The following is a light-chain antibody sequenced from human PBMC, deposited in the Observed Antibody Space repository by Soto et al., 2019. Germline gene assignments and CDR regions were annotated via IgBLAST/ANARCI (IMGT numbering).Light chain of an antibody. Sequence: DIQMTQSPSSLSASVGDRVTITCRASQSISSYLNWYQQKPGKAPKLLIYAASSLQSGVPSRFSGSGSGTDFTLTISCLQPEDFATYYCQQSYITPLTFGQGTRLEIK. CDR2: AAS. CDR1: QSISSY. V-gene: IGKV1-39*01. J-gene: IGKJ5*01. CDR3: QQSYITPLT.